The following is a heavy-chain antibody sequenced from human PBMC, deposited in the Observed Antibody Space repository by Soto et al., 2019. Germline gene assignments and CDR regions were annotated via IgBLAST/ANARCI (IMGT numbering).Heavy chain of an antibody. V-gene: IGHV1-69*13. CDR3: THLSTVTSPPDLVEYFQH. J-gene: IGHJ1*01. D-gene: IGHD4-17*01. CDR1: GGTFSRSA. CDR2: IIPFLDSA. Sequence: GASVKVSCKASGGTFSRSAISWVRQAPGQGLEWMGGIIPFLDSATYAQKFQGRLTITADESTTTAYMELTSLKSDDTATYYCTHLSTVTSPPDLVEYFQHWGQGTLVTVSS.